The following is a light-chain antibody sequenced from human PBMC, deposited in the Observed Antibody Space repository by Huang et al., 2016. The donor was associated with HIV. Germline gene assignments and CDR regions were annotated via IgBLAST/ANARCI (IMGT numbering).Light chain of an antibody. J-gene: IGKJ4*01. CDR3: QQFNHYPLT. CDR2: DAS. Sequence: QLTQSPSSLSASVGDRVTITCRARQGISNTLAWYQQKPGKAPKLMIYDASSLQPGAPSRFSGSGSGTDFTLTISSLQPEDCATYYCQQFNHYPLTFGGGTKVEIE. V-gene: IGKV1D-13*01. CDR1: QGISNT.